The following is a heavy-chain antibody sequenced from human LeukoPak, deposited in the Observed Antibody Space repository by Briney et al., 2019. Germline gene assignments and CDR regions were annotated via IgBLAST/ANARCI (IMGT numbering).Heavy chain of an antibody. CDR1: GYTFTSYA. Sequence: ASVKVSCKASGYTFTSYAMHWVHQAPGQRLEWMGWINAGNGNTKYSQKFQGRVTITRDTSASTAYMELSSLRSEDTAVYYCAALWFGESSFDYWGQGTLVTVSS. CDR2: INAGNGNT. CDR3: AALWFGESSFDY. V-gene: IGHV1-3*01. J-gene: IGHJ4*02. D-gene: IGHD3-10*01.